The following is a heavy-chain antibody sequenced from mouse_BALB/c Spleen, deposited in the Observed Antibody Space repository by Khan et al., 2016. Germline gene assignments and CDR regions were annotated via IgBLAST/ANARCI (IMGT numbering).Heavy chain of an antibody. J-gene: IGHJ3*01. CDR2: ILPGTGST. V-gene: IGHV1-9*01. CDR3: ARGAY. Sequence: QVQLKQSGAELMKPGASVKISCKATGYTFSRYWIEWVKERPGHGLAWIGEILPGTGSTNYNEKLKGKATFTAETSSNTAYIQLSSLTSKDSAVYYCARGAYWGRGTLVTVSA. CDR1: GYTFSRYW.